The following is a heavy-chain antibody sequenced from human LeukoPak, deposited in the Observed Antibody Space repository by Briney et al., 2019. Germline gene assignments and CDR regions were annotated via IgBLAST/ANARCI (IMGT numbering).Heavy chain of an antibody. J-gene: IGHJ4*02. V-gene: IGHV3-53*01. CDR1: GFTVSSNY. D-gene: IGHD4-17*01. Sequence: GGSLRLSCAASGFTVSSNYMSWVRQAPGKGLEWVSVIYSGGSTYYADSVEGRFTISRDNSKNTLYLQMNSLRAEDTAVYYCARGHPAVTTGIDYWGQGTLVTVSS. CDR2: IYSGGST. CDR3: ARGHPAVTTGIDY.